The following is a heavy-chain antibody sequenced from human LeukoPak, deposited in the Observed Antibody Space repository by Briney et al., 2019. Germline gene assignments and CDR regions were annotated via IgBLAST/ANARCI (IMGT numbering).Heavy chain of an antibody. CDR3: ARRGENCSGGSCYGLDY. J-gene: IGHJ4*02. D-gene: IGHD2-15*01. CDR2: IYYSGST. Sequence: PSETLSLTCTVSGGSISSYYWSWLRQPPGKGLEWIGYIYYSGSTNYNPSLRSRVTISVDTSKNQFSLKLSSVTAADTAVYYCARRGENCSGGSCYGLDYWGQGTLVTVSS. V-gene: IGHV4-59*01. CDR1: GGSISSYY.